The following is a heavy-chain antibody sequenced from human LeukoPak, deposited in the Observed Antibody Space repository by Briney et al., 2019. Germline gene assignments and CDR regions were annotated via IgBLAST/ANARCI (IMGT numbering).Heavy chain of an antibody. CDR2: IKQDGSEK. CDR1: GFTFSSYW. Sequence: GGSLRLSCAASGFTFSSYWMSWVSQAPGKGLEWVANIKQDGSEKYYVDSVKGRFTISRDNAKNSLYLQMNSLRAEDTAVYYCARSRGPTYGSGTYSPYFDYWGQGTLVTVSS. CDR3: ARSRGPTYGSGTYSPYFDY. D-gene: IGHD3-10*01. J-gene: IGHJ4*02. V-gene: IGHV3-7*01.